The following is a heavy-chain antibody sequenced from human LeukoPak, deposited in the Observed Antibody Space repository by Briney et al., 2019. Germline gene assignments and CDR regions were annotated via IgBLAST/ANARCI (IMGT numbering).Heavy chain of an antibody. CDR1: GFTFSSYW. D-gene: IGHD3-16*01. CDR3: ARGGLWGGDY. J-gene: IGHJ4*02. V-gene: IGHV3-7*01. CDR2: IKADGGDK. Sequence: PGGSLRLSCAASGFTFSSYWMTWVRQAPGRGLEWVATIKADGGDKYYVNSVKGRFTLSRDNAKNSLSLQMDSLRAEDTAVYYCARGGLWGGDYWGQGTLVTVSS.